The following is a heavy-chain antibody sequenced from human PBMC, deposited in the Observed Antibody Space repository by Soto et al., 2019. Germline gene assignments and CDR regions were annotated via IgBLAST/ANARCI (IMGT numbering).Heavy chain of an antibody. Sequence: QVQLVQSGAEEKKPGASVKVSCKASGYTLTSYAMHWVRQAPGQRLEGMGWINAGNGNTKYSQKFQGRVTISRDTTASTPYMELSRLRSEDTAVYYCARDLPADYWGQGTLVTVSS. J-gene: IGHJ4*02. CDR2: INAGNGNT. V-gene: IGHV1-3*05. CDR3: ARDLPADY. CDR1: GYTLTSYA.